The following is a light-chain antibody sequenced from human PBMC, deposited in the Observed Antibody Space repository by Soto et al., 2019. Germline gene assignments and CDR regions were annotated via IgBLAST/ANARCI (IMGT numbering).Light chain of an antibody. CDR3: SSYTSSSTYV. V-gene: IGLV2-14*01. J-gene: IGLJ1*01. CDR1: SSDVGGYIY. Sequence: QSVLTQPASVSGSPGQSIAISCTVTSSDVGGYIYVSWYQHHPGKAPKLMIYEVSNRPSGVSNRFSGSKSGNTASLTISGLQAEDEADYYCSSYTSSSTYVFGTGTKVTVL. CDR2: EVS.